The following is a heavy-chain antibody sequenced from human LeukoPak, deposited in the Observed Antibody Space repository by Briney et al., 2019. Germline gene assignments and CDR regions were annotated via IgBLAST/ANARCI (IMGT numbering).Heavy chain of an antibody. J-gene: IGHJ6*03. CDR1: GGSISRYY. Sequence: SETLSLTCTGSGGSISRYYWSWIRQPAGRGLEDIGRMYCSGSTNYNPSLKSRVTMSPHTSKNQSSLKLSSVTAADTAVYYCARELLVQGYYYKDVWGIGTTVTVTS. CDR3: ARELLVQGYYYKDV. CDR2: MYCSGST. V-gene: IGHV4-4*07. D-gene: IGHD1-26*01.